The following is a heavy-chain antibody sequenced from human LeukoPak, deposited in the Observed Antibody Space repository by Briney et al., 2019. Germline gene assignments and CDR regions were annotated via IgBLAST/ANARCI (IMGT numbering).Heavy chain of an antibody. Sequence: GGSLRLSCAASGFTFSSYWMSWVRQAPGKGLEWVANIKQDGSEEYYVDSVKSRFTISRDNAKNSLYLQMNSLRAEDTAVYYCARDLMSAVARGWFDPWGQGTLVTVSS. CDR2: IKQDGSEE. V-gene: IGHV3-7*01. D-gene: IGHD4-23*01. CDR3: ARDLMSAVARGWFDP. CDR1: GFTFSSYW. J-gene: IGHJ5*02.